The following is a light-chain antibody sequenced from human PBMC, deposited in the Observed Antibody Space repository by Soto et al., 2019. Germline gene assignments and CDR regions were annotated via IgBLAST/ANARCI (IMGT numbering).Light chain of an antibody. Sequence: EIVLTQSPATLSLSPGERATLSCRASQSVSTYVAWYQQKPGQAPRLLIYGASSGATGIPDRFSGGGSGTDFTLTISRLEPEDFAVYYCQQYGRSPWTFGQGTKVEIK. CDR2: GAS. J-gene: IGKJ1*01. V-gene: IGKV3-20*01. CDR3: QQYGRSPWT. CDR1: QSVSTY.